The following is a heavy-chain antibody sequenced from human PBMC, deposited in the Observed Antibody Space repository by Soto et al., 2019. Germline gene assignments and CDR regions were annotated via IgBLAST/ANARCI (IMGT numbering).Heavy chain of an antibody. V-gene: IGHV3-23*01. Sequence: GGSLRLSCAASGFPFGENAMSWVRQAPGKGLEWVSGISDSGATTYYADSVRGRFTISRDNSKNTLYLQMKSLRAEDSASYYCAKEDTSSGSLDYWGQGALVTV. CDR2: ISDSGATT. CDR1: GFPFGENA. D-gene: IGHD6-19*01. CDR3: AKEDTSSGSLDY. J-gene: IGHJ4*02.